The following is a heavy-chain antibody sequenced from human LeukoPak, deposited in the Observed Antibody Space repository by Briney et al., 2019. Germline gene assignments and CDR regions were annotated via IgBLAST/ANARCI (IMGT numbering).Heavy chain of an antibody. CDR3: ARDLGGVILRSNYFDY. D-gene: IGHD3-16*02. Sequence: GGSLRLSCAASGFTLSAYWMHWVRQAPGRGLVWVSSISSSSSYIYYADSVKGRFTISRDNAKNSLYLQMNSLRAEDTAVYYCARDLGGVILRSNYFDYWGQGTLVTVSS. J-gene: IGHJ4*02. V-gene: IGHV3-21*01. CDR2: ISSSSSYI. CDR1: GFTLSAYW.